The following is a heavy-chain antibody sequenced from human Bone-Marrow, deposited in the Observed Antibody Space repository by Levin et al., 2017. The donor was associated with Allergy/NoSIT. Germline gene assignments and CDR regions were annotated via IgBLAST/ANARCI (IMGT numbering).Heavy chain of an antibody. CDR2: TAYDGTKA. CDR3: ARGDERAILVSFGLAV. J-gene: IGHJ6*02. Sequence: PGGSLRLSCAASGFDVSRFGMHWVRQAPGKGLEWVAVTAYDGTKAYYGQSVRGRISISRDNSKNTIYLDMNNLTSDDTAVYFCARGDERAILVSFGLAVWGQGTTISVSS. V-gene: IGHV3-30*03. D-gene: IGHD5/OR15-5a*01. CDR1: GFDVSRFG.